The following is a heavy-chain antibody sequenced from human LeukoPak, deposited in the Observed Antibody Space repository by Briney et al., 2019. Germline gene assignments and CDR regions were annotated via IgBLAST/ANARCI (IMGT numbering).Heavy chain of an antibody. CDR2: INHSGST. D-gene: IGHD2-15*01. CDR1: GGSFSGYY. V-gene: IGHV4-34*01. Sequence: SETLSLTCAVYGGSFSGYYWSWIRQPPGKGPEWIGEINHSGSTNYNPSLKSRVTISVDTSKNQFSLKLSSVTAADTAVYYCAREALPACSGGSCYRAPFDYWGQGTLVTVSS. J-gene: IGHJ4*02. CDR3: AREALPACSGGSCYRAPFDY.